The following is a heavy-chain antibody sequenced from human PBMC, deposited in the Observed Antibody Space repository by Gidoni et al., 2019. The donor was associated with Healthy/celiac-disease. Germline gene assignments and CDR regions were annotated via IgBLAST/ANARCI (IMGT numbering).Heavy chain of an antibody. CDR1: GFTFSSYG. V-gene: IGHV3-30*18. J-gene: IGHJ6*02. D-gene: IGHD3-10*01. CDR3: AKDYYGSGSYSSFPPSYYYGMDV. CDR2: ISYDGSNK. Sequence: QVQLVESGGGVVQPGRSLRLSCAASGFTFSSYGMHWVRQAPGKGLEWVAVISYDGSNKYYADSVKGRVTISRDNSKNTLYLQMNSLRAEDTAVYYCAKDYYGSGSYSSFPPSYYYGMDVWGQGTTVTVSS.